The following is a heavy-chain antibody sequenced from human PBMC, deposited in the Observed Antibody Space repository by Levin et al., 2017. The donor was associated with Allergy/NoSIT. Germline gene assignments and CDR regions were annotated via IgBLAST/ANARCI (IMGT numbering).Heavy chain of an antibody. D-gene: IGHD3-10*01. CDR1: GITFSSYH. CDR2: ISSNSGAI. CDR3: ATIRPGSGSYGALGY. Sequence: GGSLRLSCAASGITFSSYHINWVRQAPGKGLEWISHISSNSGAIYYADSVKGRFTISRDNAKNSLYLQMHSLRAEDTAVYYCATIRPGSGSYGALGYWGQGTRVTVSS. V-gene: IGHV3-48*01. J-gene: IGHJ4*02.